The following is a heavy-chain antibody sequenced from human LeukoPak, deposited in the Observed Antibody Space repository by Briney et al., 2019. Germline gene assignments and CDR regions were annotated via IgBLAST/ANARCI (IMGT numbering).Heavy chain of an antibody. V-gene: IGHV4-59*08. Sequence: SETLSLTCTVSGGSISSYYWSWIRQPPGKGLEWIGSIYHSGSTYYNPSLKSRVTISVDTSKNQFSLKLSSMTAADTAVYYCARRRESGAFDIWGQGTMVTVSS. J-gene: IGHJ3*02. CDR2: IYHSGST. CDR1: GGSISSYY. D-gene: IGHD3-3*01. CDR3: ARRRESGAFDI.